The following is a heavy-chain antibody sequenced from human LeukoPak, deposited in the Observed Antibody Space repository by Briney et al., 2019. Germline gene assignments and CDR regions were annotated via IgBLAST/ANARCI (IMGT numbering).Heavy chain of an antibody. CDR2: IRYDGSNK. D-gene: IGHD6-13*01. CDR1: GFTFSSYG. Sequence: PGGSLRLSCAASGFTFSSYGMHWVRQAPGKGLEWVAFIRYDGSNKYYADSVKGRFTISRDNSKNTLYLQMNSLRAEDTAVYYCARVWQHLPLSDYWGQGTLVTVSS. J-gene: IGHJ4*02. CDR3: ARVWQHLPLSDY. V-gene: IGHV3-30*02.